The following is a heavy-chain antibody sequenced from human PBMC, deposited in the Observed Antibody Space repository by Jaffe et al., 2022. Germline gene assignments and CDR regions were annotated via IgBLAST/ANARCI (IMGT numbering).Heavy chain of an antibody. CDR2: ISYDGSNK. J-gene: IGHJ4*02. D-gene: IGHD6-19*01. CDR1: GFTFSSYG. V-gene: IGHV3-30*18. CDR3: AKEKYPGWYYFDY. Sequence: QVQLVESGGGVVQPGRSLRLSCAASGFTFSSYGMHWVRQAPGKGLEWVAVISYDGSNKYYADSVKGRFTISRDNSKNTLYLQMNSLRAEDTAVYYCAKEKYPGWYYFDYWGQGTLVTVSS.